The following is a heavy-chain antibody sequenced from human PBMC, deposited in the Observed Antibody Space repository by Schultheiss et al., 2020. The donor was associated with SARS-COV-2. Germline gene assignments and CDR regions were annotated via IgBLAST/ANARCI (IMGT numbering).Heavy chain of an antibody. Sequence: SETLSLTFAVYGGSFSGYYWSWIRQPPGKGLEWIGEINHSGSTNYNPSLKSRVTISVDTSKNQFSLKLSSVTAADTAVYYCARGRLIAMRFEFWGQGTLVTVSS. D-gene: IGHD2-21*01. CDR2: INHSGST. V-gene: IGHV4-34*01. J-gene: IGHJ4*02. CDR1: GGSFSGYY. CDR3: ARGRLIAMRFEF.